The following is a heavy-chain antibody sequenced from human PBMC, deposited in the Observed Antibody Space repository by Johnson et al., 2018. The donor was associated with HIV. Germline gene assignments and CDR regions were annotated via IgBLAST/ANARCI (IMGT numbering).Heavy chain of an antibody. CDR3: ARLPSGYSRDDLDI. Sequence: QVQLVESGGGLAEPGRSLRLSCAASGFTFSTYGMHWVRQAPGKGLEWVAIISYDGGSKYYADSVKGRFTVSRDNSKNTLYLQINSLRPEDTAVYYCARLPSGYSRDDLDIWGQGTMVTVSS. D-gene: IGHD5-18*01. J-gene: IGHJ3*02. CDR1: GFTFSTYG. CDR2: ISYDGGSK. V-gene: IGHV3-30*03.